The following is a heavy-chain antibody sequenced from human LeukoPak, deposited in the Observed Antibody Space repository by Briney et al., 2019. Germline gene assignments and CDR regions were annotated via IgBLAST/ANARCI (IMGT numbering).Heavy chain of an antibody. V-gene: IGHV4-30-2*01. CDR1: GGSISSGGYS. D-gene: IGHD3-10*01. CDR3: ARGQPGVMWFGESSDDAFDI. J-gene: IGHJ3*02. CDR2: IYHSGST. Sequence: SETLSLTCAVSGGSISSGGYSWSWIRQPPGKGLEWIGYIYHSGSTYYNPSLKSRVTISVDRSKNQFSLKLSSVTAADTAVYYCARGQPGVMWFGESSDDAFDIWGQGTMVTVSS.